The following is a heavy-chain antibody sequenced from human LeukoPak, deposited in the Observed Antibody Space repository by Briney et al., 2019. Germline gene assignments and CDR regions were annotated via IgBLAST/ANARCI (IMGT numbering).Heavy chain of an antibody. CDR2: IYSDGST. Sequence: GGSLRLSCAASGLTVSTNYMTWVRQAPGKGLEWVSFIYSDGSTYYADSVKGRFTISRDNSKNTLYLQMNSLRAEDTAVYYCAREWRGSVDAFDIWGQGTRVTVSS. V-gene: IGHV3-53*01. CDR3: AREWRGSVDAFDI. D-gene: IGHD3-10*01. J-gene: IGHJ3*02. CDR1: GLTVSTNY.